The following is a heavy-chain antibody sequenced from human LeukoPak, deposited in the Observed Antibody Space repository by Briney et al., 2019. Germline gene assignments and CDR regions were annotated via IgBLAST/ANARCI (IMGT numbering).Heavy chain of an antibody. Sequence: SETLSLTCIVSGGSISSSIYYWAWVRQPPGKGLEWIGTVFYNGATRYSPSLRSRVTISIDTSTNQFSLKLSSVTAADTAVYYCAGQTYGDYSDFDYWGQGTLVTVSS. CDR2: VFYNGAT. J-gene: IGHJ4*02. D-gene: IGHD4-17*01. CDR1: GGSISSSIYY. CDR3: AGQTYGDYSDFDY. V-gene: IGHV4-39*01.